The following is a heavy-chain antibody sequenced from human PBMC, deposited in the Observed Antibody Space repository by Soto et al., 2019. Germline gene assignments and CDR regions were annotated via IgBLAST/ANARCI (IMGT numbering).Heavy chain of an antibody. J-gene: IGHJ6*03. Sequence: EVQLVESGGGLVQPGGSLRLSCAASGFTFSSYSMNWVRQAPGKGLEWVSYISSSSSTIYYADSVKGRFTISRDNAKNSLYLQMNSLRAEDTAVYYCARDGIGHYYYYMDVWGKGTTVTVSS. CDR1: GFTFSSYS. CDR2: ISSSSSTI. CDR3: ARDGIGHYYYYMDV. D-gene: IGHD1-20*01. V-gene: IGHV3-48*01.